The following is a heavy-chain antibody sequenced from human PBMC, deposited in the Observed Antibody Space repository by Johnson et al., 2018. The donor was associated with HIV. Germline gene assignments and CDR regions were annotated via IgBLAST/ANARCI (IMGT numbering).Heavy chain of an antibody. Sequence: QVQLVESGGGVVQPGRSLRLSCAASGFTFSSYAMHWVRQAPGKGLEWVAVISYDGNNKYYADSVKGRFTISRDNSKNTLYLQMSSLRAEDTAVYYCARVDGQFLEWLGVGEGKYLYGPDSWGQGTMVTVSS. CDR2: ISYDGNNK. J-gene: IGHJ3*02. D-gene: IGHD3-3*01. CDR1: GFTFSSYA. V-gene: IGHV3-30-3*01. CDR3: ARVDGQFLEWLGVGEGKYLYGPDS.